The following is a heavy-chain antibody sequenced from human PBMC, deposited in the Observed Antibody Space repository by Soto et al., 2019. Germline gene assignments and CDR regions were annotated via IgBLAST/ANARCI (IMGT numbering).Heavy chain of an antibody. CDR1: GFTFSNAW. CDR3: TTGSSSWYPLLQH. J-gene: IGHJ1*01. CDR2: IKSKTDGGTT. V-gene: IGHV3-15*01. Sequence: GGSLRLSCAASGFTFSNAWMSWVRQSPGKGLEWVGRIKSKTDGGTTDYAAPVKGRFTISRDDSKNTLYLQMNSLKTEDTAVYYCTTGSSSWYPLLQHWGQGTLVTVSS. D-gene: IGHD6-13*01.